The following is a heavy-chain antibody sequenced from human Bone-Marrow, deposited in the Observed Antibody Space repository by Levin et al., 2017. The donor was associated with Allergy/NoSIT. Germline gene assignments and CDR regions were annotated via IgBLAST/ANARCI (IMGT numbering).Heavy chain of an antibody. CDR1: GFTFDDHV. CDR2: VTWNSGII. J-gene: IGHJ4*02. Sequence: PGGSLRLSCAASGFTFDDHVMHWVRQAPGMGLEWVAGVTWNSGIIGYADSVKGRFTISRDNSKKTIFLQMNSLRAEDTALYFCVKDFHSGSFYYIDYWRQGTLVTVSS. D-gene: IGHD1-26*01. CDR3: VKDFHSGSFYYIDY. V-gene: IGHV3-9*01.